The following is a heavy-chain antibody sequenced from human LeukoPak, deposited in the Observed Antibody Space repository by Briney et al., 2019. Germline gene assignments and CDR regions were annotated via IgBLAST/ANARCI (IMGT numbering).Heavy chain of an antibody. CDR1: GFTFSSYS. J-gene: IGHJ4*02. Sequence: PGGSLGLSCAASGFTFSSYSMNWVRQAPGKGLEWVSSISSSSSYIQYADSVKGRFTISRDNAKNSLYLQMNSLRAEDTAVYYCASPPTYYYDSSGYRAIDYWGQGTLVTVSS. CDR3: ASPPTYYYDSSGYRAIDY. CDR2: ISSSSSYI. V-gene: IGHV3-21*01. D-gene: IGHD3-22*01.